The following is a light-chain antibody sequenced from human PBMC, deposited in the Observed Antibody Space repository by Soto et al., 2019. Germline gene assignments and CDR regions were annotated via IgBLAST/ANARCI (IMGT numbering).Light chain of an antibody. CDR2: EVS. Sequence: QSALTQPPSASGSRGQSVTISCTGTSSDIGAYDYVSWYQQHPGKVPKLMIYEVSKRPSGVPDRFSASKSGNTASLTVSGLXAEDEADYYCSSHGGANNFYVFGTGTKVTVL. CDR1: SSDIGAYDY. V-gene: IGLV2-8*01. CDR3: SSHGGANNFYV. J-gene: IGLJ1*01.